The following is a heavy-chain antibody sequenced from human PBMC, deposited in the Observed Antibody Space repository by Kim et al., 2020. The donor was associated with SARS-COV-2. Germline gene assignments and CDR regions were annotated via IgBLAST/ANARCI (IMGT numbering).Heavy chain of an antibody. Sequence: GGSLRLSCAASGFTFSSYAMHWVRQAPGKGLEWVAVISYDGSNKYYADSVKGRFTISRDNSKNTLYLQMNSLRAEDTAVYYSARARSGYYIDAFDIWGQGTMVTVSS. J-gene: IGHJ3*02. CDR2: ISYDGSNK. CDR3: ARARSGYYIDAFDI. CDR1: GFTFSSYA. V-gene: IGHV3-30*14. D-gene: IGHD3-22*01.